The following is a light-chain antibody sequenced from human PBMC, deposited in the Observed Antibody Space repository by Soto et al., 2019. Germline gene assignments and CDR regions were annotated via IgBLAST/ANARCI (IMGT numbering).Light chain of an antibody. CDR3: CSYTASDIWV. J-gene: IGLJ3*02. Sequence: QSVLTQPASVSGSPGQSLTISCTGTNSDVGGYNFVSWYQQLPGKAPKLMISAVSQRPSGVPDRFSGSKSGNTASLTISGLQADDEADYFCCSYTASDIWVFGGGTKLTVL. CDR1: NSDVGGYNF. CDR2: AVS. V-gene: IGLV2-11*01.